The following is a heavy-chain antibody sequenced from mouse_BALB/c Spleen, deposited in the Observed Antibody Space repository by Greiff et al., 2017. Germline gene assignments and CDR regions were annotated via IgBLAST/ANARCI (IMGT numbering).Heavy chain of an antibody. V-gene: IGHV5-4*02. D-gene: IGHD2-4*01. J-gene: IGHJ4*01. CDR1: GFTFSDYY. CDR2: ISDGGSYT. CDR3: ARESLDYGKAMDY. Sequence: EVQLVESGGGLVKPGGSLKLSCAASGFTFSDYYMYWVRQTPEKRLEWVATISDGGSYTYYPDSVKGRFTISRDNAKNNLYLQMSSLKSEDTAMYYCARESLDYGKAMDYWGQGTSVTVSS.